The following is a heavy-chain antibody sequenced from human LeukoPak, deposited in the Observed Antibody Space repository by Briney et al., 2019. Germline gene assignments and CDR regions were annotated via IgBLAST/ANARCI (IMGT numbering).Heavy chain of an antibody. J-gene: IGHJ6*03. V-gene: IGHV3-11*01. CDR2: ISGSGTTI. CDR3: ARVLCPRGCGDYYYMDV. D-gene: IGHD2-21*01. CDR1: GFTFSDYY. Sequence: GGSLRLSCAASGFTFSDYYMGWIRQAPGKGLEWVSYISGSGTTIFSADSLKGRFTISRDNAKNSLYLQMSSLRAEDTAVYYCARVLCPRGCGDYYYMDVWGKGTTVTVSS.